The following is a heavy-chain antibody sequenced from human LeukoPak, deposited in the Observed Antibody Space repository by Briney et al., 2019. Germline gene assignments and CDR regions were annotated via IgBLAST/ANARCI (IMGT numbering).Heavy chain of an antibody. Sequence: PGGSLRLSCAASGFTFSSYGMHWVRQAPGKGLEWVAVISYDGSNKYYADSVKGRFTISRDNSKNTLYLQMNSLGAEDTAVYYCAKDFSMIDYFDYWGQGTLVTVSS. D-gene: IGHD3-22*01. J-gene: IGHJ4*02. CDR2: ISYDGSNK. CDR3: AKDFSMIDYFDY. V-gene: IGHV3-30*18. CDR1: GFTFSSYG.